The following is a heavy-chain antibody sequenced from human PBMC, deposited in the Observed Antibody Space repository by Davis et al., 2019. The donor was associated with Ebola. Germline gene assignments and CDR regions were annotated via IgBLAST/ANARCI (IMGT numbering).Heavy chain of an antibody. J-gene: IGHJ4*02. V-gene: IGHV3-23*01. CDR3: AKSLAVDFDS. Sequence: GESLKISCAASGFTFSSYAMSWVRQAPGKGLEWVSAISGSGGSTYYADSVKGRFTISRDNSKNTLYLQMNSLRAEDTAVYYCAKSLAVDFDSWGQGTLVTVSS. D-gene: IGHD3-3*02. CDR2: ISGSGGST. CDR1: GFTFSSYA.